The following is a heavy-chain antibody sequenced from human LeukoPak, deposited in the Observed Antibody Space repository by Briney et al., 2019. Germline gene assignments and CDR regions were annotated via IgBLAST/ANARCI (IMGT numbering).Heavy chain of an antibody. CDR2: ISSSSSYI. D-gene: IGHD1-14*01. CDR3: ARDFRTNYYYYMDV. J-gene: IGHJ6*03. V-gene: IGHV3-21*01. Sequence: GGSLRLSCAASGFTFSSYSMNWVRQAPGKGLEWVSSISSSSSYIYYADSVKGRFTISRDNTKNTLYVQMNSLRAEDTALYYCARDFRTNYYYYMDVWGKGTTVTVSS. CDR1: GFTFSSYS.